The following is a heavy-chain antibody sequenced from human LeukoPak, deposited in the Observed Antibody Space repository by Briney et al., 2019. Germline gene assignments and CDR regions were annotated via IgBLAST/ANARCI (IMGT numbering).Heavy chain of an antibody. J-gene: IGHJ4*02. Sequence: GRSLRLSCAASGFTFSSYTMHWVRQAPGKGLEWVAVISYDGSNKYYADSVKGRFTISRDNSKNTLYLQMNSLRAEDTAVYYCARDPGYSSGWYRYFDYWGQGTLVTVSS. CDR3: ARDPGYSSGWYRYFDY. D-gene: IGHD6-19*01. V-gene: IGHV3-30-3*01. CDR1: GFTFSSYT. CDR2: ISYDGSNK.